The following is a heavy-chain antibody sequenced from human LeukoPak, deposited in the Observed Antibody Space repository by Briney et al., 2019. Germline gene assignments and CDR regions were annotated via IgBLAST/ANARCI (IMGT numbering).Heavy chain of an antibody. Sequence: GGSLRLXCAASGFTFSSYEMNWVRQAPGKGLEWVSYISSSGSTIYYADSVKGRFTISRDKAKNSLYLQMNSLRAEDTAVYYCARDPLDYYDSSGYQPTGDAFDIWGQGTMVTVSS. D-gene: IGHD3-22*01. CDR1: GFTFSSYE. CDR3: ARDPLDYYDSSGYQPTGDAFDI. V-gene: IGHV3-48*03. CDR2: ISSSGSTI. J-gene: IGHJ3*02.